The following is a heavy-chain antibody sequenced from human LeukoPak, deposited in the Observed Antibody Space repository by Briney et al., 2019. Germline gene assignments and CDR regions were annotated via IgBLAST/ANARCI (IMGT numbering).Heavy chain of an antibody. V-gene: IGHV3-23*01. Sequence: PGGSLRLSRAASGFTFSSYAMSWVRQAPGKGLEWVSAISGSGGSTYYADSVKGRFTISRDNSKNTLYLQMNSLRAEDTAVYYCATDKIYSGYVGWGQGTLVTVSS. D-gene: IGHD5-12*01. CDR3: ATDKIYSGYVG. J-gene: IGHJ4*02. CDR2: ISGSGGST. CDR1: GFTFSSYA.